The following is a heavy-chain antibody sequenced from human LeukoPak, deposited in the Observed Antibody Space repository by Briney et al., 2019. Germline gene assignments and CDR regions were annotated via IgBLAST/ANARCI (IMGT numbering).Heavy chain of an antibody. CDR3: ARVGGWNDGDWFHP. CDR2: IYYSGST. V-gene: IGHV4-59*01. CDR1: GFSISSYR. J-gene: IGHJ5*02. Sequence: SETLSLTCSVSGFSISSYRWSWLRQPPGKGLEWMGYIYYSGSTNYNPSLKSRVTISVDTSKNQFSLKLSSVTAADTAVYYCARVGGWNDGDWFHPWGQGTLVTVSS. D-gene: IGHD1-1*01.